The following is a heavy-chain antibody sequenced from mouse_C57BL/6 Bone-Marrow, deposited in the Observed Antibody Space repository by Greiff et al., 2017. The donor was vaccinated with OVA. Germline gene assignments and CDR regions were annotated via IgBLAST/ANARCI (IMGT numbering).Heavy chain of an antibody. D-gene: IGHD5-1*01. CDR1: GYTFTTYP. CDR2: FHPYNDDT. CDR3: ARSSTFFYYCDY. J-gene: IGHJ2*01. V-gene: IGHV1-47*01. Sequence: QVQLQQSGAELVKPGASVKMSCKASGYTFTTYPIEWMKQNHGKSLEWIGNFHPYNDDTKYNEKFKGKATLTVEKSSNSFYLELSRLTSDDSAVYFCARSSTFFYYCDYWGQGTTLTVSS.